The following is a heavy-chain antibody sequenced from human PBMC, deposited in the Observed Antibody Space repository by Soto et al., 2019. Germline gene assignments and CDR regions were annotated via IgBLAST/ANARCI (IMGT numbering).Heavy chain of an antibody. CDR3: AKDKDFVMATITAFDI. CDR1: GFTFSSYA. V-gene: IGHV3-23*01. Sequence: LRLSCAASGFTFSSYAMSWVRQAPGKGLEWVSAISGSGGSTYYADSVKGRFTISRDNSKNTLYLQMNSLRAEDTAVYYCAKDKDFVMATITAFDIWGQGTLVTV. D-gene: IGHD5-12*01. CDR2: ISGSGGST. J-gene: IGHJ3*02.